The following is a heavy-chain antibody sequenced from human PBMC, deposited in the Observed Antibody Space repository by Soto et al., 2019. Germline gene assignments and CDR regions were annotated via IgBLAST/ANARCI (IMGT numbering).Heavy chain of an antibody. Sequence: PGGSLRLSCAASGFTVSSNYMSWVRQAPGKGLEWVAFICYDRSNKYYADSVKGRFTISRDNSKNTLYLQMNSLRAEDTAVYYCATFPPTGSPYIVVVPAAPLVDYWGQGTLVTVSS. CDR1: GFTVSSNY. V-gene: IGHV3-33*08. CDR2: ICYDRSNK. D-gene: IGHD2-2*01. CDR3: ATFPPTGSPYIVVVPAAPLVDY. J-gene: IGHJ4*02.